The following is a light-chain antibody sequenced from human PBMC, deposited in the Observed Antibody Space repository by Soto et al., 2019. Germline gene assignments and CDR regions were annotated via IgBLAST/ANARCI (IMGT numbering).Light chain of an antibody. Sequence: DIQMTQSPSSLSASVGDRVTITCRASQSISSYLNWYQQKAGKAPKLLIYAASNLQSGVPSRFSGGGSGTXXXXXXXXXXPEDXXXXXXXQSYNTPRTFGQGTKVEIK. CDR3: XQSYNTPRT. V-gene: IGKV1-39*01. J-gene: IGKJ1*01. CDR2: AAS. CDR1: QSISSY.